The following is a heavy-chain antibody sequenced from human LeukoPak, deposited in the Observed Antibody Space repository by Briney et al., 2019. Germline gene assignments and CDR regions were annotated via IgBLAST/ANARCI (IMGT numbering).Heavy chain of an antibody. V-gene: IGHV3-30*02. CDR2: IWYDGSNK. CDR1: GFTFSSYG. Sequence: HPGGSLRLSCAASGFTFSSYGMHWVRQAPGKGLEWVAVIWYDGSNKYYADSVKGRFTISRDNSKNTLYLQMNSLRAEDTAVYYCAKDRRVVVITTPYFDYWGQGTLVTVSS. D-gene: IGHD3-22*01. CDR3: AKDRRVVVITTPYFDY. J-gene: IGHJ4*02.